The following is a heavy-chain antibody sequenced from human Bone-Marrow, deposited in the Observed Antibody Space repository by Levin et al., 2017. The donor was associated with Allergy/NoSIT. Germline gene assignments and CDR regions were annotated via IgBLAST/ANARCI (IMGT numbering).Heavy chain of an antibody. D-gene: IGHD2-15*01. Sequence: GESLKISCKGSGYSFTSYWIGWVRQMPGKGLEWMGIIYPGDSDTRYSPSFQGQVTISADKSISTAYLQWSSLKASDTAMYYCARQFEGYCSGGSCYPSHAFDIWGQGTMVTVSS. CDR2: IYPGDSDT. V-gene: IGHV5-51*01. J-gene: IGHJ3*02. CDR3: ARQFEGYCSGGSCYPSHAFDI. CDR1: GYSFTSYW.